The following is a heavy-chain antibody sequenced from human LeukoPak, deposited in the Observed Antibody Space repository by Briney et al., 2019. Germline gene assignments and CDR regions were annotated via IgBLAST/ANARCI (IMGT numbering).Heavy chain of an antibody. CDR2: INHSGST. J-gene: IGHJ4*02. CDR3: ARVSTAGYSSGFDY. V-gene: IGHV4-34*01. Sequence: SETLSLTCAVYGGSFSGYYWSWIRQPPGKGLEWIGEINHSGSTNYNPSLKSRVTISVDTSKNQFSLKLSSVTAADTAVYYCARVSTAGYSSGFDYWGQGTLVTVSS. D-gene: IGHD6-19*01. CDR1: GGSFSGYY.